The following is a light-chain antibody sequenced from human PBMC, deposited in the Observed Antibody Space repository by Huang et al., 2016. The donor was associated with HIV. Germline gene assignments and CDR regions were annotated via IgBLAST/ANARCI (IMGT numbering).Light chain of an antibody. V-gene: IGKV3-20*01. Sequence: EIVLTQSPGTLSLSPGERATLSCRASQSVTNNYLAWYQQKPDQAPRLLIYGASSRASGIPDRFSGSGSGTDFTLTISRLEPEDFAVYYCQQCGTSPWTFGQGTKVEIK. CDR1: QSVTNNY. J-gene: IGKJ1*01. CDR2: GAS. CDR3: QQCGTSPWT.